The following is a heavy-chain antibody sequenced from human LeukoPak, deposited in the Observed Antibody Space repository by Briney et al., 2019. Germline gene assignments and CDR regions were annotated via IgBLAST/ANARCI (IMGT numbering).Heavy chain of an antibody. D-gene: IGHD2-2*01. CDR2: IWYDGSNK. Sequence: PGGSLRLSCAASGFTFSSYGMHWVRQAPGKGLEWVAIIWYDGSNKYYTDSVKGRFTISRDNSKSTLYLQMNSLRAEDTAVYYCARDTARVPFDPWGQGTLVIVSS. CDR3: ARDTARVPFDP. J-gene: IGHJ5*02. V-gene: IGHV3-33*01. CDR1: GFTFSSYG.